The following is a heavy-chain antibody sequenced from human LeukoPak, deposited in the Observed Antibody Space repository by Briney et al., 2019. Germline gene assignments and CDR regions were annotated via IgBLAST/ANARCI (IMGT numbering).Heavy chain of an antibody. CDR1: GFTFSSYA. V-gene: IGHV3-23*01. D-gene: IGHD6-13*01. CDR2: ISGSGGST. Sequence: GGSLRLSCAASGFTFSSYAMSWVRQAPGKGLEWVSAISGSGGSTYYADSVKGRFTISRDNSKNTLYLQMNSLRAEDTAVYHCAKFSSSWYPREDGYNHYWGQGTLVTVSS. J-gene: IGHJ4*02. CDR3: AKFSSSWYPREDGYNHY.